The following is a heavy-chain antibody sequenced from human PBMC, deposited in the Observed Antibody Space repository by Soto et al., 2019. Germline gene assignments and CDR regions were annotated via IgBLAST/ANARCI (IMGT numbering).Heavy chain of an antibody. CDR3: ARHASGFWLDP. D-gene: IGHD6-19*01. J-gene: IGHJ5*02. V-gene: IGHV4-61*08. CDR2: IYYSGST. Sequence: SSETLSLPWTVSGGSISSGGYHCSWIRQPPGKGLEWIGYIYYSGSTNYNPSLKSRVTVSVDTSKNQFSLKLSSVTAADTAVYYCARHASGFWLDPWGQGTLVTVSS. CDR1: GGSISSGGYH.